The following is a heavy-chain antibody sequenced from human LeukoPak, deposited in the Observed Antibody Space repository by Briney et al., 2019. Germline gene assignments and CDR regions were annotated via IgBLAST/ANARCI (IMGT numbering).Heavy chain of an antibody. CDR1: GYTFTGYY. J-gene: IGHJ4*02. D-gene: IGHD6-13*01. V-gene: IGHV1-2*02. CDR3: ARETDSSSWPDH. Sequence: ASVKVSCKASGYTFTGYYMHWVRQAPGQRLEWMGWINPNSGATNSAQKFQGRVTMTRDTSISTAYMELSRLTSDDTAVYYCARETDSSSWPDHWGQGTLVTVSS. CDR2: INPNSGAT.